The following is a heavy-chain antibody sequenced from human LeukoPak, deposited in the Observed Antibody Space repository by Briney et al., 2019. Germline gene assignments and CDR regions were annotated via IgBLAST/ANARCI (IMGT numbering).Heavy chain of an antibody. J-gene: IGHJ5*02. CDR2: ISGSGGST. CDR3: ARSRGYCSGGSCYFWFDP. V-gene: IGHV3-23*01. CDR1: GFTFSSYA. Sequence: PGGSLRLSCAASGFTFSSYAMSWVRQAPGKGLEWVSGISGSGGSTVYADSVKGRFTISRDNAKNSLYLQMNSLRAEDTAVYYCARSRGYCSGGSCYFWFDPWGQGTLVTVSS. D-gene: IGHD2-15*01.